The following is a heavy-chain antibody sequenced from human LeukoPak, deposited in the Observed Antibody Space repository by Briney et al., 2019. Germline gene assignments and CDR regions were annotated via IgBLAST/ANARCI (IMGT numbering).Heavy chain of an antibody. Sequence: GGSLRLSCAPSGFIFSNYWMSWVRQAPGKGLEWVAKINEGGSEKHYVDSVKGRFTISRDNAKNSLYLQMNGLRADDTAVYYCARYDGYDLRYWGQGTLVTVSS. CDR1: GFIFSNYW. CDR3: ARYDGYDLRY. CDR2: INEGGSEK. D-gene: IGHD3-3*01. V-gene: IGHV3-7*01. J-gene: IGHJ4*02.